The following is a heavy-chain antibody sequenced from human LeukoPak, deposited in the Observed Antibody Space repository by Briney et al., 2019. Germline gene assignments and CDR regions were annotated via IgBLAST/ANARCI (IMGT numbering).Heavy chain of an antibody. Sequence: ASVKVSCKASGYTFTSYDINWVRQATGQGLEWMGWMNPNSGNTGYAQKFQGRVTITADESTSTAYMELSSLRSEDTAVYYCGMVVAATHYYYYYGMDVWGQGTTVTVSS. J-gene: IGHJ6*02. CDR3: GMVVAATHYYYYYGMDV. V-gene: IGHV1-8*01. D-gene: IGHD2-15*01. CDR2: MNPNSGNT. CDR1: GYTFTSYD.